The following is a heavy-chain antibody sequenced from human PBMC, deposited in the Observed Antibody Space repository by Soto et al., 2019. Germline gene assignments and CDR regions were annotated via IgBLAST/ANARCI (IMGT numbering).Heavy chain of an antibody. Sequence: PXETLSLTCAVYGVSFSGYYWTCIRQPPGKGLEWIGEINDSGGTDYNPSLKSRVTISLDTSKNQLSLKLSSVTAADTAVYYCARGRKGFSTSCYVDWGEGTLFTVSS. CDR2: INDSGGT. D-gene: IGHD6-13*01. V-gene: IGHV4-34*01. J-gene: IGHJ4*02. CDR1: GVSFSGYY. CDR3: ARGRKGFSTSCYVD.